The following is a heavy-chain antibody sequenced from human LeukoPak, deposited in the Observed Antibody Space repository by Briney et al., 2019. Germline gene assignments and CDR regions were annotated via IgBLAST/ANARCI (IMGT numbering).Heavy chain of an antibody. J-gene: IGHJ4*02. CDR3: ARHMTWAARGPFDY. CDR1: GGSSSGYY. V-gene: IGHV4-59*08. D-gene: IGHD3-10*01. Sequence: SETLSLTCTVSGGSSSGYYWSWIRQPPGKGLEWIGYVYNSEYTSYNPSLKSRVSISFDTSKNQFSMRLTSVTAADTAVYYCARHMTWAARGPFDYWGQGTLVTASS. CDR2: VYNSEYT.